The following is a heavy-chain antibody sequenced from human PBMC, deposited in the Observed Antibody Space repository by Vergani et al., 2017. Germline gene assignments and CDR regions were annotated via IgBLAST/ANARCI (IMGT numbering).Heavy chain of an antibody. CDR2: VYYNGST. D-gene: IGHD2-2*01. V-gene: IGHV4-55*08. J-gene: IGHJ4*02. Sequence: VQVVESGGGLIKPGGSLRLSCVVSGITFKNAWINWVRQAPGKGLEWIGSVYYNGSTYYNPSLKSRVTMSVDTSKNQFSLKLSSVTAADTAVYYCARDYCSSTSCFLDYWGQGTLVTVSS. CDR1: GITFKNAW. CDR3: ARDYCSSTSCFLDY.